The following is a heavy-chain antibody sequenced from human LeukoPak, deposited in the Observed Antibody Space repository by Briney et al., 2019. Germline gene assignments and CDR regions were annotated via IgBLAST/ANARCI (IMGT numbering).Heavy chain of an antibody. Sequence: ASVKVSCKASGYIFTSYVLHWVRQAPGQRLEWMGWINAGNGNTKYSQKFQGRVTITRGTSASTAYMELSSLRSEDTAVYYCARFLIVVVPAAINGMDVWGQGTTVTVSS. CDR1: GYIFTSYV. J-gene: IGHJ6*02. V-gene: IGHV1-3*01. CDR3: ARFLIVVVPAAINGMDV. D-gene: IGHD2-2*01. CDR2: INAGNGNT.